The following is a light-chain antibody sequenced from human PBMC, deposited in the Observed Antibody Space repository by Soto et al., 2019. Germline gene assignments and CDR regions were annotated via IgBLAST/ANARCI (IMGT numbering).Light chain of an antibody. Sequence: EIVLTQSPGTLSLSPGERATLSCRASQSVSSSYLAWYQQKPGQAPRLLIYGASSRATGIPDRFSGSGSGTDFTLTISRLDPEDFAVYFCQQYGNSPPNTFGQGTKVDIK. J-gene: IGKJ2*01. CDR3: QQYGNSPPNT. V-gene: IGKV3-20*01. CDR2: GAS. CDR1: QSVSSSY.